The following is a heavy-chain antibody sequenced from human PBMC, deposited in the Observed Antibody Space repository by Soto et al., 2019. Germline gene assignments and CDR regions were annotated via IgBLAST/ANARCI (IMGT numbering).Heavy chain of an antibody. Sequence: GESLKISWKGSGYSFTSYWIVWVRQMPGKGLEWMGIIYPGDSDTRYSPSFQGQVTISADKSISTAYLQWSSLKASDTAMYYCARRLNYDILTGYYSGWFDPWGQGTLVTVSS. J-gene: IGHJ5*02. CDR2: IYPGDSDT. CDR3: ARRLNYDILTGYYSGWFDP. V-gene: IGHV5-51*01. D-gene: IGHD3-9*01. CDR1: GYSFTSYW.